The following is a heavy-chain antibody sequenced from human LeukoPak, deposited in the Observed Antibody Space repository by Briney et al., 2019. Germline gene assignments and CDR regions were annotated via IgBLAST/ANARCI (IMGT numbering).Heavy chain of an antibody. J-gene: IGHJ3*02. Sequence: SETLSLTCTVSGGSISSGGYYWSWIRQHPGKGLEWIGYIYYSGSTYYNPSLKSRVTISVDTSKNQFSLKLSSVTAADTAVYYCARVLPRQRAFDIWGQGTMVTVSS. CDR1: GGSISSGGYY. CDR3: ARVLPRQRAFDI. V-gene: IGHV4-31*03. CDR2: IYYSGST.